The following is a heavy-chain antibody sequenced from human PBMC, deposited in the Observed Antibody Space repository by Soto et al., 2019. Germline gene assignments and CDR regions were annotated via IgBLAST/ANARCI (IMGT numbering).Heavy chain of an antibody. CDR1: GYTFTDHY. J-gene: IGHJ4*02. D-gene: IGHD3-10*01. CDR3: AYGSGSYLHYFEY. CDR2: VDPEESET. V-gene: IGHV1-69-2*01. Sequence: ASLKVSCKVSGYTFTDHYVHWVPQAPGKGLEWLGLVDPEESETIYAEKFQGRVTITADTSTDTAYMELRSLRSEDTGVYYCAYGSGSYLHYFEYWGQGXLVTVSS.